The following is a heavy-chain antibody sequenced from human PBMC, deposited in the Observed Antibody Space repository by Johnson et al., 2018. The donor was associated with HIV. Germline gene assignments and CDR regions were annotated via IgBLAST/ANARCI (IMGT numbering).Heavy chain of an antibody. CDR1: GFTFSSYG. CDR3: ARAVCRGGRCYSHDAFDI. J-gene: IGHJ3*02. CDR2: IRYDGSNK. Sequence: QVPLVESGGGVVQPGGSLRLSCAASGFTFSSYGMHWVRQAPGKGLEWVAFIRYDGSNKYYADSVTGRFTISRDNSKNTLYLQMNSLRAEDTAVYYCARAVCRGGRCYSHDAFDIWGQGTMVTVSS. D-gene: IGHD2-15*01. V-gene: IGHV3-30*02.